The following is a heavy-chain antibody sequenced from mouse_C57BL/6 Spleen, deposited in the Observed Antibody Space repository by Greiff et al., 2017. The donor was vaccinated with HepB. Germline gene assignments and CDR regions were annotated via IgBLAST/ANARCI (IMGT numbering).Heavy chain of an antibody. J-gene: IGHJ3*01. Sequence: EVQGVESGGGLVKPGGSLKLSCAASGFTFSSYAMSWVRQTPEKRLEWVATISDGGSYTYYPDNVKGRFTISRDNAKNNLYLQMSHLKSEDTAMYYCARDKVRTAQAPFAYWGQGTLVTVSA. CDR3: ARDKVRTAQAPFAY. V-gene: IGHV5-4*01. CDR2: ISDGGSYT. D-gene: IGHD3-2*02. CDR1: GFTFSSYA.